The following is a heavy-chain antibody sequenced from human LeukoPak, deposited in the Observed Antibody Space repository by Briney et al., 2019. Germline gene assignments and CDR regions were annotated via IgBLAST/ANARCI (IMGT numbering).Heavy chain of an antibody. CDR3: ASLTYYYDSSGTPRGGFDP. V-gene: IGHV3-21*04. D-gene: IGHD3-22*01. J-gene: IGHJ5*02. Sequence: GGSLRLSCAASGFTFSSYSMNWVRQAPGKGLEWVSSISSSSSYIYYADSVKGRFTISRDNAKNSLYLQMNSLRAEDTAVYYCASLTYYYDSSGTPRGGFDPWGQGTLVTVSS. CDR2: ISSSSSYI. CDR1: GFTFSSYS.